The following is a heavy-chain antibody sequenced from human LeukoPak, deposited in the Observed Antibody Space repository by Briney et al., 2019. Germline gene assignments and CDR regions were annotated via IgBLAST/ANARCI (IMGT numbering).Heavy chain of an antibody. CDR3: ARSPSYYGSAHYFDY. CDR1: GFTFSSYA. Sequence: GGSLRLSCAASGFTFSSYAMSWVRQAPGKGLEGVSAISGRGGSTYYADSVKGRFTISRDNSKNTLYLQMNSLGAEDTAVYYCARSPSYYGSAHYFDYWGQGTLVTVSS. D-gene: IGHD3-10*01. CDR2: ISGRGGST. V-gene: IGHV3-23*01. J-gene: IGHJ4*02.